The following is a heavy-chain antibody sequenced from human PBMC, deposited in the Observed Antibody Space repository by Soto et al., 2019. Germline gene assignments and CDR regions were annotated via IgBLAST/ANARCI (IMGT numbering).Heavy chain of an antibody. Sequence: ASVKVSCKASGYIFTSYGISWVRQAPGQGLEWMGWISAYNGNTNYAQNLQGKVTLTTDTSTCTAYMELRNLQSDDTAVYYCAADFGSELSAPGAVFDSWGQGALVTVSS. CDR3: AADFGSELSAPGAVFDS. J-gene: IGHJ4*02. CDR1: GYIFTSYG. CDR2: ISAYNGNT. D-gene: IGHD3-3*01. V-gene: IGHV1-18*01.